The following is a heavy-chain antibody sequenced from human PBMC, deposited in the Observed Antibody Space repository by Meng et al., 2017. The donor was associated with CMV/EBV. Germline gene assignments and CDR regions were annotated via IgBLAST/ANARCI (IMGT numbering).Heavy chain of an antibody. CDR1: GFTFSEYH. V-gene: IGHV3-11*01. Sequence: GESLKISCAASGFTFSEYHISWIRQAPGKGLEWVSDISSNSGSIIYYADSVKGRFTISRDNAKNSLYLQMNSLRAEDTAVYYCARAYSPYGGNSRDFDYWGQGTLVPSPQ. CDR3: ARAYSPYGGNSRDFDY. J-gene: IGHJ4*02. D-gene: IGHD4-23*01. CDR2: ISSNSGSII.